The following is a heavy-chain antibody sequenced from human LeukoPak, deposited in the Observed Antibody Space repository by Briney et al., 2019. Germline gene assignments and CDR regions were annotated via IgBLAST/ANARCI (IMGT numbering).Heavy chain of an antibody. CDR2: ITHTRRT. CDR1: GGPFSHYY. V-gene: IGHV4-34*01. CDR3: ARGGRWESYSAFDI. J-gene: IGHJ3*02. D-gene: IGHD1-26*01. Sequence: SETLSLTCAVSGGPFSHYYWNWIRQSPGKGLEWIGEITHTRRTNYNPVLRSRVTISVDTSRNQFTLKLRSMTAADTAVYYCARGGRWESYSAFDIWGQGTTVSVSS.